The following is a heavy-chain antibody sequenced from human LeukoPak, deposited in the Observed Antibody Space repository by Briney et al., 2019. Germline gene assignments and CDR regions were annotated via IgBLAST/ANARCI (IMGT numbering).Heavy chain of an antibody. CDR3: ARGVHGYCSSTSCYGSSGDY. Sequence: SVKVSCKASGGTFSSYAISWVRQAPGQGLEWMGRIIPILGIANYAQKFQGRVTITADKSTSTAYMELSSLRSEDTAVYYCARGVHGYCSSTSCYGSSGDYWGQGTLVTVFS. CDR2: IIPILGIA. V-gene: IGHV1-69*04. J-gene: IGHJ4*02. D-gene: IGHD2-2*03. CDR1: GGTFSSYA.